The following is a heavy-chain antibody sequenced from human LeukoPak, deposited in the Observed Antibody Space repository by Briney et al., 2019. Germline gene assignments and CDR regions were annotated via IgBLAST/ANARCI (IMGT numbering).Heavy chain of an antibody. CDR1: GFTFSTYG. D-gene: IGHD6-19*01. Sequence: GGSLRLSCAASGFTFSTYGMSWVRQAPGKGLEWVSVISGSGRNTYYADSVKGRFTISRDNSRNTLYLQVNSLRAEDTAVYYCAKGGAVAGSYFDYWGQGTLVTVFS. V-gene: IGHV3-23*01. CDR2: ISGSGRNT. CDR3: AKGGAVAGSYFDY. J-gene: IGHJ4*02.